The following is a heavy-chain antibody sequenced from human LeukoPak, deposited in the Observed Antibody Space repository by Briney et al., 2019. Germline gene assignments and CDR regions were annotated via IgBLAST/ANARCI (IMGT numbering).Heavy chain of an antibody. CDR2: MNPNSGNT. V-gene: IGHV1-8*01. D-gene: IGHD7-27*01. CDR3: ARFDSNWGTTNFDY. J-gene: IGHJ4*02. CDR1: GYTFTSYD. Sequence: ASVKVSCKASGYTFTSYDINWVRQATGQGLEWMGWMNPNSGNTGYAQKFQGRVTMTRNTSISTAYMELSSLRSEDTAVYYCARFDSNWGTTNFDYWGQGTLVTVSS.